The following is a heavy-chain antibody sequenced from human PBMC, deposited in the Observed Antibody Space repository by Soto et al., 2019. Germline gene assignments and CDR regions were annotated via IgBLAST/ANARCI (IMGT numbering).Heavy chain of an antibody. CDR3: ARHPERIAQIGWFDP. J-gene: IGHJ5*02. CDR2: ISSSSSTI. D-gene: IGHD6-13*01. Sequence: GGSLRLSCAASGFTFSSYSMDWVRQAPGKGLEWVSYISSSSSTIYYADSVKGRFTISRDNAKNSLYLQMNSLRAEDTAVYYCARHPERIAQIGWFDPWGQGTLVTVSS. V-gene: IGHV3-48*01. CDR1: GFTFSSYS.